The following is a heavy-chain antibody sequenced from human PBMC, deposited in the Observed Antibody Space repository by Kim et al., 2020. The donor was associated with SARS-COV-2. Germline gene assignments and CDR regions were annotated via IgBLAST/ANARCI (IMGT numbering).Heavy chain of an antibody. Sequence: SETLSLTCGVYGGSFSGYYWSWIRQPPGKGLEWIGEINHSGSTNYNPSLKSRVTISVDTSKNQFSLKLRSVTAADTAVYYCARRYTSSWFNWFDPWGQGTLVTVSS. V-gene: IGHV4-34*01. CDR2: INHSGST. D-gene: IGHD6-13*01. CDR3: ARRYTSSWFNWFDP. CDR1: GGSFSGYY. J-gene: IGHJ5*02.